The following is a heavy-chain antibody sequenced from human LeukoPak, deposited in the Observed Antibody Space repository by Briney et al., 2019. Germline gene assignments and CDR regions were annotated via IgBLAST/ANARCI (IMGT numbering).Heavy chain of an antibody. J-gene: IGHJ4*02. Sequence: GASVKVSCKASGYTFTSYGISWVRQAPGQGLEWMGWISAYNGNTNYAQKLQGRVTMATDTSTSTAYMELRSLRSDDTAVYYCASGVQVGATTPTSDYWGQGTLVTVSS. V-gene: IGHV1-18*01. CDR3: ASGVQVGATTPTSDY. D-gene: IGHD1-26*01. CDR1: GYTFTSYG. CDR2: ISAYNGNT.